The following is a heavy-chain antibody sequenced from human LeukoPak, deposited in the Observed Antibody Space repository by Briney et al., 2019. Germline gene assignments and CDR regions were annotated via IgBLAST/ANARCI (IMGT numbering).Heavy chain of an antibody. D-gene: IGHD1-1*01. Sequence: PSETLSLTCAVYGASFSDYYWTWIRQPPGKGLEWIGEIDHSGSTKYNPSLKGRVTISLDTSKNQFSPDLTSVTAADTAVYYCATGSQLGSYNWLDPWGQGTLVTVSS. J-gene: IGHJ5*02. CDR3: ATGSQLGSYNWLDP. CDR2: IDHSGST. V-gene: IGHV4-34*01. CDR1: GASFSDYY.